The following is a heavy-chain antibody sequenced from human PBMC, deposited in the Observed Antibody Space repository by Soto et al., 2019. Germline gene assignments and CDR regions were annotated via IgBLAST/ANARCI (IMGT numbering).Heavy chain of an antibody. D-gene: IGHD1-26*01. CDR3: ARGSVSYYAY. V-gene: IGHV4-61*01. CDR1: GASVSSGNYY. Sequence: QVQLQESGPGLVKPSETLSLTCTVSGASVSSGNYYWSWIRQPPGKGLECIGYISYSGSTNYNPSLKSRVTISIDTSMNQCSLKLSSVTAADTAVYYCARGSVSYYAYWGQGTLVTVSS. CDR2: ISYSGST. J-gene: IGHJ4*02.